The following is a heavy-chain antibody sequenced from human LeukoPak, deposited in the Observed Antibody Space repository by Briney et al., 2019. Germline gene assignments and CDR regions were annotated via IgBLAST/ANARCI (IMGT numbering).Heavy chain of an antibody. D-gene: IGHD3-9*01. CDR1: GGSISSYY. CDR3: AREGGVNYDILTGYYSSFWYFDL. CDR2: IYTSGST. Sequence: LSETLSLTCTVSGGSISSYYWSWIRQPAGKGLEWIGRIYTSGSTNYNPSLKSRVTMSVDTSKNQFSLKLSSVTAADTAVYYCAREGGVNYDILTGYYSSFWYFDLWGRGTLVTVSS. V-gene: IGHV4-4*07. J-gene: IGHJ2*01.